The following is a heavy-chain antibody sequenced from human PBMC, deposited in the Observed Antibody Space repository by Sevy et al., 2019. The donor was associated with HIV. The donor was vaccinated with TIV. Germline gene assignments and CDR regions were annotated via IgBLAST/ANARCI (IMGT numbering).Heavy chain of an antibody. CDR1: GFTFSSYS. V-gene: IGHV3-21*01. J-gene: IGHJ6*03. Sequence: GGSLRLSCAASGFTFSSYSMNWVRQAPGKGLEWVSSISSSSSYIYYADSVKGRFTISRDNAKNPLYLQMNSLRAEDTAVYYCARVGGDPPIYYYMDVWGKGTTVTVSS. D-gene: IGHD3-10*01. CDR2: ISSSSSYI. CDR3: ARVGGDPPIYYYMDV.